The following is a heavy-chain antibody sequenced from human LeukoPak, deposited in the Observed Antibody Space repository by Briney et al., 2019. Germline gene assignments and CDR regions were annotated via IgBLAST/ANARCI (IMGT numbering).Heavy chain of an antibody. V-gene: IGHV1-69*04. Sequence: SVKVSCKTSGGTFSSSAITWVRQAPGQGLEWMGRIIPVLNITTYAQKFQGRVTITADTSTSTAYMELSSLRSEETAVYYCARDQGLTAPPPYGLDVWGQGTTVTVSS. CDR2: IIPVLNIT. CDR1: GGTFSSSA. CDR3: ARDQGLTAPPPYGLDV. J-gene: IGHJ6*02. D-gene: IGHD5-18*01.